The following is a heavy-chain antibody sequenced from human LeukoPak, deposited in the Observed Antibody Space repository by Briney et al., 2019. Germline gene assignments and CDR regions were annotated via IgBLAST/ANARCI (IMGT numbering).Heavy chain of an antibody. D-gene: IGHD5-12*01. V-gene: IGHV3-23*01. CDR3: AKVRGTGYSGYDFDY. Sequence: GGPLRLSCAASGFTFSSYAMSWVRQAPGKGLEWVSAISGSGGSTYYADSVKGRFTISRDNSKNTLYLQMNSLRAEDTAVYYCAKVRGTGYSGYDFDYWGQGTLVTVSS. CDR1: GFTFSSYA. CDR2: ISGSGGST. J-gene: IGHJ4*02.